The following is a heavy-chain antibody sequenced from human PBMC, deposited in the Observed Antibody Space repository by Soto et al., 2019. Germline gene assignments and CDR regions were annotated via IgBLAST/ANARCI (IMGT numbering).Heavy chain of an antibody. CDR3: ARETVYYYDLSYFDY. CDR1: GFTFSSYW. J-gene: IGHJ4*02. CDR2: IKQDGSEK. V-gene: IGHV3-7*01. Sequence: EVQLVESGGGLVQPGGSLRLSCAASGFTFSSYWMSWVRQAPGKGLEWVANIKQDGSEKYYVDSVKGRFTISRDNAKHTLYLQMNRLRAEDTAVYYCARETVYYYDLSYFDYWGQGTLVTVSS. D-gene: IGHD3-22*01.